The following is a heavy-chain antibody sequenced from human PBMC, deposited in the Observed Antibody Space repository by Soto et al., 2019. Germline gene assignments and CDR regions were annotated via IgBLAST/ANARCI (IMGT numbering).Heavy chain of an antibody. D-gene: IGHD1-26*01. Sequence: SQTRSLTCAISGDSVSSKSAAWNCIRQSPSRGLEWLGRTYYRSKWYNEYAVSVKSRIIINPDTSKNQFSLQLNSVTPEDTAVYYCARSGNEGAVDYWGQGTLVTVSS. CDR3: ARSGNEGAVDY. V-gene: IGHV6-1*01. J-gene: IGHJ4*02. CDR2: TYYRSKWYN. CDR1: GDSVSSKSAA.